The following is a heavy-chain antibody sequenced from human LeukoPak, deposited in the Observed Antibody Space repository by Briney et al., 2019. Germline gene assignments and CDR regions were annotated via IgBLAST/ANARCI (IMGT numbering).Heavy chain of an antibody. J-gene: IGHJ4*02. Sequence: GGSLRLSCAASGFTFSSYAMSWVRQAPGKGLEWVSAISGSGGSTYYADSVKGRFTISRDNPKNTLYLQMTSLRAEDTAVYYCAREVRYDSGRYYLAYWGQGTLVTVSS. CDR1: GFTFSSYA. CDR2: ISGSGGST. V-gene: IGHV3-23*01. D-gene: IGHD3-22*01. CDR3: AREVRYDSGRYYLAY.